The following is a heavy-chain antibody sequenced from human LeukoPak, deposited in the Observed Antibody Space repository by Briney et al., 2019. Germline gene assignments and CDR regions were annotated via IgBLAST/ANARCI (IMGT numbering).Heavy chain of an antibody. CDR2: IYSGGST. V-gene: IGHV3-53*01. Sequence: GGSLRLSCAASGFTVSSNYMSWVRQAPGKGLEWVSVIYSGGSTYYVDSVKGRFTVSRDNSKNTLYLHMNSLRAEDTAVYYCAKGYQKSSCYYRNYFYMDGRGKGTTVTVSS. J-gene: IGHJ6*03. D-gene: IGHD3-22*01. CDR1: GFTVSSNY. CDR3: AKGYQKSSCYYRNYFYMDG.